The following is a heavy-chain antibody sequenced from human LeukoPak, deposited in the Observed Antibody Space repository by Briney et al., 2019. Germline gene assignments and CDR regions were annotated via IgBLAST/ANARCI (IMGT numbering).Heavy chain of an antibody. V-gene: IGHV4-59*01. CDR1: GGSISTYY. CDR2: IYYTGST. Sequence: SETLSLTCTVSGGSISTYYWSWIRQPPGKGLEWIGYIYYTGSTNYNPSLRSRVTISVDTSRNQFSLKLTSVTAADTAVYYCARDQTERGGVYYGMDVWGQGTTVTVS. CDR3: ARDQTERGGVYYGMDV. J-gene: IGHJ6*02. D-gene: IGHD1-1*01.